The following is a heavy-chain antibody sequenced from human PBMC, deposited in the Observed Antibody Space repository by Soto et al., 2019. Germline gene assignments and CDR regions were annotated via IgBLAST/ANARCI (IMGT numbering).Heavy chain of an antibody. CDR2: TYYRSKWYN. D-gene: IGHD6-6*01. Sequence: SQTLSLPCAISGDSVSSNSAAWNWIRQSPSRGLEWLGKTYYRSKWYNDYAVSVKSRITINPDTSKNQFSLQLNSVTPEDTAVYYCARGYSSSPTNYYYYYGMDVWGQGTTVTVSS. CDR1: GDSVSSNSAA. CDR3: ARGYSSSPTNYYYYYGMDV. V-gene: IGHV6-1*01. J-gene: IGHJ6*02.